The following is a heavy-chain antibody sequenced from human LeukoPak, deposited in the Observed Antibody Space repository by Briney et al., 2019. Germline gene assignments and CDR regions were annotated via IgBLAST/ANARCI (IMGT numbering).Heavy chain of an antibody. CDR3: ATMEHQVQRPPGDY. CDR2: ISHTGTT. Sequence: PSETLSLTCAVSGASITIPDYYWGWIRLPPGKGLEWIGTISHTGTTYYNPSLQSRVSISVDKSRNQFSLKLSSVTAADTAVYYCATMEHQVQRPPGDYWGQGTQVTVSS. CDR1: GASITIPDYY. J-gene: IGHJ4*02. V-gene: IGHV4-39*01. D-gene: IGHD3-10*01.